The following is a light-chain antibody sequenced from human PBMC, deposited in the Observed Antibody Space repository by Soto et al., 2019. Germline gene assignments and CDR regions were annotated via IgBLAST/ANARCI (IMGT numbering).Light chain of an antibody. V-gene: IGKV1-5*03. CDR3: QQYNSFST. CDR2: KAS. J-gene: IGKJ1*01. CDR1: QSISSW. Sequence: IQMTKSAAALSASVGDRVTITCRASQSISSWLAWYQQKPGKAPKLLIYKASSLESGVPSRFSGSGSGTEFTLTISSLQPDDFATYYCQQYNSFSTFGQGTKVDIK.